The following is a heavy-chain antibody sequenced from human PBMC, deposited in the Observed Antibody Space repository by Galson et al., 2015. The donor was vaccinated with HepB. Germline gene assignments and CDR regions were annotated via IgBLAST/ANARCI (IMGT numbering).Heavy chain of an antibody. D-gene: IGHD6-13*01. CDR3: ARERSIAAAGTFTYGMDV. V-gene: IGHV3-13*01. Sequence: SLRLSCAASGFTFSSYDMHWVRQATGKGLEWVSAIGTAGDTYYPGSVKGRFTISGENAKNSLYLQMNSLRAGDTAVYYCARERSIAAAGTFTYGMDVWGQGTTVTVSS. J-gene: IGHJ6*02. CDR2: IGTAGDT. CDR1: GFTFSSYD.